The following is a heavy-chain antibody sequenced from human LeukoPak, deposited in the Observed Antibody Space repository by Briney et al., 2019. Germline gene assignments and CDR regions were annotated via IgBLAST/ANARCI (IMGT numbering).Heavy chain of an antibody. Sequence: PGRSLRLSCAASGFTFSSYGMHWARQAPGKGLEWVAVIWYDGSNKYYADSVKGRFTISRDNSKNTLYLQMNSLRAEDTAVYYCARDQDSSGWLDYWGQGTLVTVSS. CDR2: IWYDGSNK. V-gene: IGHV3-33*01. D-gene: IGHD6-19*01. CDR1: GFTFSSYG. CDR3: ARDQDSSGWLDY. J-gene: IGHJ4*02.